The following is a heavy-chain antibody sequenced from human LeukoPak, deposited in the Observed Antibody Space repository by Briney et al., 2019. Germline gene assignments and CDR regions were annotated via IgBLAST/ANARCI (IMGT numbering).Heavy chain of an antibody. Sequence: SESLSLTCAVYGGSFSGYYWSWIRRPPGKGLEWIGEINHSGSTNYNPSLKSRVTISVDTSKNQFSLKLSSVTAADTAVYYCARGIRVRGVIHHFDYWGQGTLVTVSS. J-gene: IGHJ4*02. V-gene: IGHV4-34*01. D-gene: IGHD3-10*01. CDR3: ARGIRVRGVIHHFDY. CDR2: INHSGST. CDR1: GGSFSGYY.